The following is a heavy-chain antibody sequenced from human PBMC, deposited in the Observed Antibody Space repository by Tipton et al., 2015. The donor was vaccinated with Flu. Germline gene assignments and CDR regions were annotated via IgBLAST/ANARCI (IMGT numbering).Heavy chain of an antibody. V-gene: IGHV1-18*01. CDR3: AREGHCSGGSCYGWYFDL. CDR1: GYTFTSYG. CDR2: ISAYNGNT. Sequence: VQLVQSGAEVKKPGASVKVSCKASGYTFTSYGISWVRQAPGQGLEWMGWISAYNGNTAYAQKLQDRVTVTTDTSTSTAYMELRSLISDDTAVYYCAREGHCSGGSCYGWYFDLWGRGTLVTVSS. D-gene: IGHD2-15*01. J-gene: IGHJ2*01.